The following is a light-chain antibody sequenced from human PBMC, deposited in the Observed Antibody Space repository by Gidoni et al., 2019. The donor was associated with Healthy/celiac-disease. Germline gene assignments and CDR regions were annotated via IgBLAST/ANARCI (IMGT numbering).Light chain of an antibody. CDR3: QQRSNWPPAWT. V-gene: IGKV3-11*01. CDR2: DAS. Sequence: ILLTQSPATLSLSPGARATLSCRASQSVSSDLAWYQQKPGQAPRLLIYDASNRATGIPARFSGSGSGTDFTLTISSLEPEDFAVYYCQQRSNWPPAWTFGQGTKVEIK. CDR1: QSVSSD. J-gene: IGKJ1*01.